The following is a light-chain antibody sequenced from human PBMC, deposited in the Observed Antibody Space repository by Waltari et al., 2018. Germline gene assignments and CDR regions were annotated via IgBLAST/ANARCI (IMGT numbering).Light chain of an antibody. CDR3: SLQALDGVVL. CDR1: GSAAGASDS. Sequence: QSALTQPASVSGSPGQSITISCSGIGSAAGASDSVSWHQHHPGKAPQVIIYDVTNRPSGVSDRFSASKSANTASLTISGLQPEDEGDYYCSLQALDGVVLFGGGTKLTVL. J-gene: IGLJ2*01. CDR2: DVT. V-gene: IGLV2-14*03.